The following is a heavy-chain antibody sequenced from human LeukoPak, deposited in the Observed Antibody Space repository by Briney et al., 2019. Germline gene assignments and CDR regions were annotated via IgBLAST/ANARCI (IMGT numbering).Heavy chain of an antibody. V-gene: IGHV1-69*13. CDR3: ARELVWFDP. J-gene: IGHJ5*02. Sequence: GASVKVSCKASGGTFSRYGISWVRQAPGQGLEWMGGIIPLFGTPNYAQKFQGRVTITADESTSTAYMELRSLRSDDTAVYYCARELVWFDPWGQGTLVTVSS. D-gene: IGHD1-26*01. CDR1: GGTFSRYG. CDR2: IIPLFGTP.